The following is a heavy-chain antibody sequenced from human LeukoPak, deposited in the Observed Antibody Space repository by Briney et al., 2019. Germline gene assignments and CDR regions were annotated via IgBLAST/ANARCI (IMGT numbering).Heavy chain of an antibody. J-gene: IGHJ4*02. CDR1: GFTFSSYS. CDR3: ATGGVHYYDSSADY. V-gene: IGHV3-21*01. Sequence: GGSLRLSCAASGFTFSSYSMNWVRQAPGKGLEWVSSISSSSSYIYYADSVKGRFTISRDNAKNSLYLQMNSLRGEDTAVYYCATGGVHYYDSSADYWGQGTLVTVSS. D-gene: IGHD3-22*01. CDR2: ISSSSSYI.